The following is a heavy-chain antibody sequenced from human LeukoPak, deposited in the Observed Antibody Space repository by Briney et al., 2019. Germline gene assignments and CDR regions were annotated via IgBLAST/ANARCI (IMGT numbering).Heavy chain of an antibody. CDR2: IYTSGST. V-gene: IGHV4-4*09. CDR3: ARLKLRGVVDY. Sequence: PSETLSLTCTVSGGSISSYYWSWIRQPPGKGLEWIGYIYTSGSTNYNPSLKGRVTISVDTSKNQFSLKLSSVTAADTAVYYCARLKLRGVVDYWGQGTLVTVSS. D-gene: IGHD5-12*01. J-gene: IGHJ4*02. CDR1: GGSISSYY.